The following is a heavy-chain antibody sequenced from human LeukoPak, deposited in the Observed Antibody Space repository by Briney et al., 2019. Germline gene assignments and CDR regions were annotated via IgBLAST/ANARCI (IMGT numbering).Heavy chain of an antibody. CDR1: GYALTELS. J-gene: IGHJ6*03. Sequence: ASVKVSCKVSGYALTELSMHWVRQAPGKGLEWMGGFDPEDGETIYAQKFQGRVTMTEDTSTDTAYMELSSLRSEDTAVYYCATGVAVAGYYYYYMDVWGKGTTVTVSS. CDR3: ATGVAVAGYYYYYMDV. D-gene: IGHD6-19*01. V-gene: IGHV1-24*01. CDR2: FDPEDGET.